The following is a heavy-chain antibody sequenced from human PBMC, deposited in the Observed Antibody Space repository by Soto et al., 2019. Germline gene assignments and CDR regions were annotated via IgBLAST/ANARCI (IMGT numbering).Heavy chain of an antibody. V-gene: IGHV3-30-3*01. D-gene: IGHD3-22*01. J-gene: IGHJ4*02. CDR1: GFTFSSYA. CDR3: ARDTDYYDSSGPIDY. CDR2: ISYDGSNK. Sequence: PGGSLRLSCAASGFTFSSYAMHWVRQAPGKGLEWVAVISYDGSNKYYADSVKGRFTISRDNSKNTLYLQMNSLRAEDTAVYYCARDTDYYDSSGPIDYWGQGTLVTVSS.